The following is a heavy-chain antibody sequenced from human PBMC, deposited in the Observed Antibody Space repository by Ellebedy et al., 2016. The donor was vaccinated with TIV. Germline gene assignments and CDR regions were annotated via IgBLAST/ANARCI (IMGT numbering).Heavy chain of an antibody. CDR2: INGYTT. J-gene: IGHJ2*01. Sequence: PGGSLRLSCEASGFTFSNYAMCWVRQAPGMGLEWVSTINGYTTYYADSVRGRLTISRENAKKSLYLQMNSLRAGDTAMYYCTREARSSSWNDWYFDLWGRGTLVTVSS. D-gene: IGHD6-13*01. V-gene: IGHV3-23*01. CDR3: TREARSSSWNDWYFDL. CDR1: GFTFSNYA.